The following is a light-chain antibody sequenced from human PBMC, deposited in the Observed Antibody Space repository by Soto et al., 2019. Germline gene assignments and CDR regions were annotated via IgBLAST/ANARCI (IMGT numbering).Light chain of an antibody. CDR2: EVS. CDR1: SSDVGGYNY. Sequence: QSALTQPASVSGSPGQSITISCTGTSSDVGGYNYVSWYQQHPGKAPKLMIYEVSNRPSGVSNPFSGSKSSNTASLTISGLQDEDEADYYCNSYTSSSTWVFGGGTKLTVL. V-gene: IGLV2-14*01. J-gene: IGLJ3*02. CDR3: NSYTSSSTWV.